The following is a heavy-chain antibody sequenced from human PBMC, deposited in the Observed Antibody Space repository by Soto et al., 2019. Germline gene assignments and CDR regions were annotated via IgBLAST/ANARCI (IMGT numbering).Heavy chain of an antibody. D-gene: IGHD4-17*01. V-gene: IGHV3-53*01. CDR2: IYSAGNT. CDR3: AGVYGDYAFDAFDI. Sequence: EVQLVESGGGLIQPGGSLRLSCAASGFTVSSNFMSWVRQAPGTGLGWVSFIYSAGNTYYADSVKGRFTISRDNSKNTLFLQMNSLRAEDTAIYYCAGVYGDYAFDAFDIWGQGTMVTVSS. CDR1: GFTVSSNF. J-gene: IGHJ3*02.